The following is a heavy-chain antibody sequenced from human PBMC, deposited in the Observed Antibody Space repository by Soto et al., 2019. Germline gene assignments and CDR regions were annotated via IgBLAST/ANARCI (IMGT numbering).Heavy chain of an antibody. Sequence: EVQLVESGGGLVKPGGSLRLSCAASGFTFSSYSMNWVLQAPGKGLEWVSSISSSSSYIYYAYSVKGRFTISRDNAKNSLYLQMNSRRAEDTAVYYCARDLYYYDISGSGAFDSWGQGTMVTVAS. V-gene: IGHV3-21*01. CDR3: ARDLYYYDISGSGAFDS. CDR1: GFTFSSYS. CDR2: ISSSSSYI. D-gene: IGHD3-22*01. J-gene: IGHJ3*02.